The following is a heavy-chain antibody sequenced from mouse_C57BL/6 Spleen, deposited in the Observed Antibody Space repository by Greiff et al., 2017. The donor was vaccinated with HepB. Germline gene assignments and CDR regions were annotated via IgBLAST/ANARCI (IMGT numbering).Heavy chain of an antibody. CDR3: ARSLGITTVVSFDY. CDR1: GYTFTSYW. Sequence: QVQLQQSGTELVKPGASVKLSCKASGYTFTSYWMHWVKQRPGQGLEWIGNINPSNGGTNYNEKFKSKATLTVDKSSSTAYMQLSSLTSEDSAVYYCARSLGITTVVSFDYWGQGTTLTVSS. D-gene: IGHD1-1*01. V-gene: IGHV1-53*01. CDR2: INPSNGGT. J-gene: IGHJ2*01.